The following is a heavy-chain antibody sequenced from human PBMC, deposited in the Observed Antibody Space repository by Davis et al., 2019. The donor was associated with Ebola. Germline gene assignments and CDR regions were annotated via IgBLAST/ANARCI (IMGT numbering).Heavy chain of an antibody. D-gene: IGHD3-22*01. CDR3: ARQLSYPENSGYQYFDL. CDR1: GGSFSGYY. CDR2: INHSGST. J-gene: IGHJ2*01. V-gene: IGHV4-34*01. Sequence: SETLSLTCAVYGGSFSGYYWSWIRQPPGKGLEWIGEINHSGSTNYNPSLKSRVTISVDPSKNQFSLKLSSVTAADTAVYYCARQLSYPENSGYQYFDLWGRGILVTVSS.